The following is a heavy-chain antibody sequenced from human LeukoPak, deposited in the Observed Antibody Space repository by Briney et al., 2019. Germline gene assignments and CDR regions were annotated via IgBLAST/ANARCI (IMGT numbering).Heavy chain of an antibody. D-gene: IGHD1-7*01. CDR2: IIPMFRTP. V-gene: IGHV1-69*05. CDR3: ARGITRNTEAWFDA. J-gene: IGHJ5*02. CDR1: GGTFNSNA. Sequence: ASVKVSCKASGGTFNSNAISWVRQAPGQGLEWMGGIIPMFRTPDYAQNFLGRVTITTDESTSTVYMELRSLRSEDTAIYYCARGITRNTEAWFDAWGQGTLVTVSS.